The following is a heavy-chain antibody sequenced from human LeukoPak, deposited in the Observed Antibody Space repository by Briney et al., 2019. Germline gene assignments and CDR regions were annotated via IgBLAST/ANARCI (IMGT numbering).Heavy chain of an antibody. Sequence: KPSETLSLTCTVSGGSISSYYWSWIRQPPGKGLEWIGYIYYSGSTNYNPSLKSRVTISVDTSKNQFSLKLSSVTAADTAVYYCARGCRDLISYSSGWYTRYYFDYWGQGTLVTVSS. CDR2: IYYSGST. J-gene: IGHJ4*02. CDR1: GGSISSYY. V-gene: IGHV4-59*01. D-gene: IGHD6-19*01. CDR3: ARGCRDLISYSSGWYTRYYFDY.